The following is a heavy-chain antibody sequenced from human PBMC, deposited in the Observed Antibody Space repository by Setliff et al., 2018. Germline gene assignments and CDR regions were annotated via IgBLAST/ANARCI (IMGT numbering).Heavy chain of an antibody. CDR2: NSV. V-gene: IGHV1-18*01. CDR3: ARGPPDFVVVPAAAKFDY. Sequence: ASVKVSCKASGDTFSSYGINWVRQAPGQGLEWMGWNSVYAREFQGRVTMTIDTPTSTAYMELRSLRSDDTAVYYCARGPPDFVVVPAAAKFDYWGPGTLVTVSS. D-gene: IGHD2-2*01. CDR1: GDTFSSYG. J-gene: IGHJ4*02.